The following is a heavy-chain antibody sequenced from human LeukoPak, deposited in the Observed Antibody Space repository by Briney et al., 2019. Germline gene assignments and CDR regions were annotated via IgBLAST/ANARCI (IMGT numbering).Heavy chain of an antibody. CDR1: GGSISSYY. CDR3: ARHVEAAQTWFDP. V-gene: IGHV4-4*09. Sequence: PSETLSLTCTVSGGSISSYYWSWIRQPPGKGLEWIGYIYTSGSTNYNPSLKSRVTISVDTSKNQFSLKLSSVTAADTAVYYCARHVEAAQTWFDPWGQGTLVTVSS. D-gene: IGHD6-13*01. CDR2: IYTSGST. J-gene: IGHJ5*02.